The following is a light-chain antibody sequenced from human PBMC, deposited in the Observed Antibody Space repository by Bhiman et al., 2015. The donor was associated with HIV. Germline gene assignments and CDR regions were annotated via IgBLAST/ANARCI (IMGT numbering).Light chain of an antibody. CDR2: AVT. CDR3: SSYTSSNTYV. J-gene: IGLJ1*01. V-gene: IGLV2-11*01. CDR1: SSDVGDYNY. Sequence: QSALTQPRSVSGSPGQSVTISCTGTSSDVGDYNYVSWYQQHPGKAPKLIVYAVTQRPSGVPDRFSGSKSGNTASLIISGLQAEDEADYYCSSYTSSNTYVFASGTKVTVL.